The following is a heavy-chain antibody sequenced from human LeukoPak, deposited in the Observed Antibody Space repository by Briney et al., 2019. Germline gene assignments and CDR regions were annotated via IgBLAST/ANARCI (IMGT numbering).Heavy chain of an antibody. V-gene: IGHV4-59*01. CDR1: GGSISSYY. D-gene: IGHD6-13*01. Sequence: PSETLSLTCTVSGGSISSYYWSWIRQPPGKGLEWIGYIYYSGSTNYNPSLKSRVTISVDTSKNQFSLKLSSVTAADTAVYYCARDGAVAEIVYWGQGTLVTVSS. CDR2: IYYSGST. CDR3: ARDGAVAEIVY. J-gene: IGHJ4*02.